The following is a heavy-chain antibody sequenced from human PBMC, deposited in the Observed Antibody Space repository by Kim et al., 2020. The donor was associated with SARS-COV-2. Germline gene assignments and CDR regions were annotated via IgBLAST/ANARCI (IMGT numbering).Heavy chain of an antibody. CDR1: GGSISSSSYY. J-gene: IGHJ4*02. V-gene: IGHV4-39*01. D-gene: IGHD4-17*01. Sequence: SETLSLTCTVSGGSISSSSYYWGWVRQPPGKGLEWIGSIYYGGSTYYNPSLKSRVTISVDTSKNQFYLRLSSVTAADTAVYYCARHTVVAFLDVWGQGTLVTVSS. CDR3: ARHTVVAFLDV. CDR2: IYYGGST.